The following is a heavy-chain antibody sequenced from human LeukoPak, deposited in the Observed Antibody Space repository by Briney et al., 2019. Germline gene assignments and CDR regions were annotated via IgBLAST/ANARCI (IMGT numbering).Heavy chain of an antibody. CDR3: AGAVYSSGWSTPADY. V-gene: IGHV3-30-3*01. Sequence: GGSLRLSCAASGFTFSSYAMHWVRQAPGKGLEWVAVISYDGSNKYYADSVKGRFTISRDNSKNTLYLQMNSLRAEDTAVYYCAGAVYSSGWSTPADYWGQGTLVTVSS. CDR2: ISYDGSNK. CDR1: GFTFSSYA. D-gene: IGHD6-19*01. J-gene: IGHJ4*02.